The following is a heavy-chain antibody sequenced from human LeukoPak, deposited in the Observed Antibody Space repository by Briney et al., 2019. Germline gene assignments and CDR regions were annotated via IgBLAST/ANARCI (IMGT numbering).Heavy chain of an antibody. CDR3: ARDITTIFGVVIMGYYFDY. CDR1: GYTFTSYA. J-gene: IGHJ4*02. V-gene: IGHV1-3*01. CDR2: INAGNGNT. Sequence: ASVKVSCKASGYTFTSYAMHWVRQAPGQRLEWMGWINAGNGNTKYSQKFQGRVTMTTDTSTSTAYMELRSLRSDDTAVYYCARDITTIFGVVIMGYYFDYWGQGTLVTVSS. D-gene: IGHD3-3*01.